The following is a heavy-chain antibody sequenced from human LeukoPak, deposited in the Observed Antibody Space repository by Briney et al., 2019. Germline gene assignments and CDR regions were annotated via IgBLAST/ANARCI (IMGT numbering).Heavy chain of an antibody. V-gene: IGHV3-21*01. D-gene: IGHD2-15*01. CDR3: ARESYCSGGSCYSGRAFDI. Sequence: GGSLRLSCAASGFTFSSYSMNWVRQAPGKGLEWVSSISSSSSYIYYADSVKGRFTISRDNAKNTLYLQMNSLRAEDTAVYYCARESYCSGGSCYSGRAFDIWGQGTMVTVSS. CDR2: ISSSSSYI. CDR1: GFTFSSYS. J-gene: IGHJ3*02.